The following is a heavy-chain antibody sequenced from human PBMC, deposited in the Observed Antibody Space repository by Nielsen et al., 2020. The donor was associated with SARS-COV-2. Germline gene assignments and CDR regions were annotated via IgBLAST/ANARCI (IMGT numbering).Heavy chain of an antibody. J-gene: IGHJ5*02. CDR3: AKSDGYSSGWYGGFDP. V-gene: IGHV3-23*01. CDR2: ISGSGGST. Sequence: GGSLRLSCAASGFTFSSYAMSWVRQAPGKGLEWVSAISGSGGSTYYADSVKGRFTISRGNSKNTLYLQMNSLRAEDTAVYYCAKSDGYSSGWYGGFDPWGQGTLVTVSS. D-gene: IGHD6-19*01. CDR1: GFTFSSYA.